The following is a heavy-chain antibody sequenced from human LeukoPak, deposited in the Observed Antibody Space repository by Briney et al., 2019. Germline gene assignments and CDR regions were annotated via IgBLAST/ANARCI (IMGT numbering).Heavy chain of an antibody. J-gene: IGHJ3*02. CDR2: IYTSGST. Sequence: SETLPLTCTVSGGSISSGSYYWSWIRQPAGKGLEWIGRIYTSGSTNYNPSLKSRVTISVDTTKNQFSLKLSSVTAADTAVYFCARGYLGQRAFDIWGQGTMVIVSS. CDR3: ARGYLGQRAFDI. V-gene: IGHV4-61*02. CDR1: GGSISSGSYY. D-gene: IGHD3-10*01.